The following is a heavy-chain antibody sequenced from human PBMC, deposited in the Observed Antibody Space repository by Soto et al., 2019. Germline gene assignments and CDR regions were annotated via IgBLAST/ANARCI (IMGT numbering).Heavy chain of an antibody. CDR1: NLSIKNGYY. Sequence: ETLSLTCTVSNLSIKNGYYWGWIRQFPGKGLEWIGDIFHGGSTYYNPSLKGRAILSVDTSKNQFSLNLNSVTAADTAVYYCARDLSGGLYYFDYWGQGSPVTVSS. CDR2: IFHGGST. V-gene: IGHV4-38-2*02. CDR3: ARDLSGGLYYFDY. J-gene: IGHJ4*02. D-gene: IGHD3-16*01.